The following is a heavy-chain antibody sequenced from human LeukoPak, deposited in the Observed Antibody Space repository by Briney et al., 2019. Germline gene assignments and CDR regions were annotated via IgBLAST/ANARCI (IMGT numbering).Heavy chain of an antibody. J-gene: IGHJ5*02. D-gene: IGHD5-24*01. CDR3: ARRRDGYNFNTYWFDP. CDR1: GGSFSGYY. CDR2: INHSGST. Sequence: SETLSLTCAVYGGSFSGYYWSWIRQPPGKGLEWIGEINHSGSTNYNPSLKSRVTISVDTSKNQFSLKLSSVTAADTAVYYCARRRDGYNFNTYWFDPWGQGTLVTVSS. V-gene: IGHV4-34*01.